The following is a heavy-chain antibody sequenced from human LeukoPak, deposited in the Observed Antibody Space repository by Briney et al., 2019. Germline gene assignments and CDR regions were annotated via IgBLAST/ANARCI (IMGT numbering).Heavy chain of an antibody. D-gene: IGHD3-9*01. Sequence: SETLSLTCTVSGGSISSGSYYWSWIRQPAGQGLEYIGRMYTSGSTNYNPSLKSRVTISVDTSKNQFSLKLSSVTAADTAVYYCARGGILTGYYVYFDYWGQGTLVTVSS. CDR1: GGSISSGSYY. J-gene: IGHJ4*02. V-gene: IGHV4-61*02. CDR2: MYTSGST. CDR3: ARGGILTGYYVYFDY.